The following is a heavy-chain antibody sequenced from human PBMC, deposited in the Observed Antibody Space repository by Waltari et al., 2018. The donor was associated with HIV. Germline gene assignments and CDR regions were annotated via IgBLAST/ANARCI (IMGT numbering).Heavy chain of an antibody. V-gene: IGHV1-2*02. CDR3: ARVFRGTVNYFDSRLGH. CDR2: INPNSGGT. Sequence: QVQLVQSGAEVKKPGALVKVSCKASGYTFSDYYMHWGREAPGEGLEWMGWINPNSGGTKYAEKFQGRVTMTRDTSSRTAYMELSRLICDDTAVYYCARVFRGTVNYFDSRLGHWGQGTLVTVSS. J-gene: IGHJ5*02. CDR1: GYTFSDYY. D-gene: IGHD3-22*01.